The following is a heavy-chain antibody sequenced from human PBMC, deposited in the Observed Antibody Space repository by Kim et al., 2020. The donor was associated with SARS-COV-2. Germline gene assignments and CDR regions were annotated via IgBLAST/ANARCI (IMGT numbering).Heavy chain of an antibody. CDR1: GFTFSSYA. V-gene: IGHV3-30*04. D-gene: IGHD3-22*01. CDR2: ISYDGSNK. J-gene: IGHJ4*02. Sequence: GGSLRLSCAASGFTFSSYAMHWVRQAPGKGLEWVAVISYDGSNKYYADSVKGRFTISRDNSKNTLYLQMNSLRAEDTAVYYCARAPGDYYDSSGYYLDYWGQGTLVTVSS. CDR3: ARAPGDYYDSSGYYLDY.